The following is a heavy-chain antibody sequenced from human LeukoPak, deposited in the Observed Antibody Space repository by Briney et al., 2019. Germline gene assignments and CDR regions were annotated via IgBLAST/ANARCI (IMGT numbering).Heavy chain of an antibody. CDR1: GFTFDDYA. CDR2: ISWNSGSI. CDR3: AKDGGRYRFDY. Sequence: GGSLRLSCAASGFTFDDYAMHWVRQAPGKGLEWVSGISWNSGSIGYADSVKGRFTISRDRSKNSVYLQMNSLRPDDTAVYYCAKDGGRYRFDYWGQGTMVTVSS. J-gene: IGHJ4*02. D-gene: IGHD3-16*02. V-gene: IGHV3-9*01.